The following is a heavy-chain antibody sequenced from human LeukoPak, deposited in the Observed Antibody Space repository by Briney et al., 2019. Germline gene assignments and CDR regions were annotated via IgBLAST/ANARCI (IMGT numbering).Heavy chain of an antibody. CDR1: GFTFSSYA. CDR3: AKGPRYDFWSGYYPY. J-gene: IGHJ4*02. D-gene: IGHD3-3*01. Sequence: LPGGSLRLSCAASGFTFSSYAMSWVRQAPGKGLEWVSAISGSGGSTYYADSVKGRFTISRDNSKNTLYLQMNSLRAEDTAVYYCAKGPRYDFWSGYYPYWGQGTLVTVSS. V-gene: IGHV3-23*01. CDR2: ISGSGGST.